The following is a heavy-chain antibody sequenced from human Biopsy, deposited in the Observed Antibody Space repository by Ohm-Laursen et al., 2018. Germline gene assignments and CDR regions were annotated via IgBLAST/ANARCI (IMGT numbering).Heavy chain of an antibody. CDR1: GATLSGYA. V-gene: IGHV3-21*06. D-gene: IGHD4-17*01. CDR3: ATEAYAPPYFDL. CDR2: ITGGGNYI. J-gene: IGHJ4*02. Sequence: GSLRLSCTAPGATLSGYAMHWVRQAPGKGLGWVSSITGGGNYITYADSVRGRFTISRDNSKNSFYLVMSSLRAEYTAAYFWATEAYAPPYFDLWGRGTVVTVSS.